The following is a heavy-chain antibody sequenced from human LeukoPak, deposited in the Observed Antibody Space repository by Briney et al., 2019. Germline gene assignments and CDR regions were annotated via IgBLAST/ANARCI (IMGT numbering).Heavy chain of an antibody. D-gene: IGHD6-13*01. J-gene: IGHJ4*02. V-gene: IGHV1-18*04. CDR2: ISAYNGNT. CDR1: GYTFTSYG. CDR3: ARDLRKVSSYSLAAGTGHYFDY. Sequence: ASVKVSCKASGYTFTSYGISWVRQAPGQGLEWMGWISAYNGNTNYAQKLQGRVTMTTDTSTSTAYMELRSLRSDDTAVYYCARDLRKVSSYSLAAGTGHYFDYWGQGTLVTVSS.